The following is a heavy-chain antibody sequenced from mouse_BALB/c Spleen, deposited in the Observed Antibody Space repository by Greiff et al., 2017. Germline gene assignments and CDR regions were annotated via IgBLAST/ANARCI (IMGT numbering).Heavy chain of an antibody. J-gene: IGHJ2*01. D-gene: IGHD1-1*01. CDR2: ISSGSSTI. V-gene: IGHV5-17*02. CDR1: GFTFSSFG. CDR3: ATTVVGGVDY. Sequence: EVKVEESGGGLVQPGGSRKLSCAASGFTFSSFGMHWVRQAPEKGLEWVAYISSGSSTIYYADTVKGRFTISRDNPKNTLFLQMTSLRSEDTAMYYCATTVVGGVDYWGQGTTLTVSS.